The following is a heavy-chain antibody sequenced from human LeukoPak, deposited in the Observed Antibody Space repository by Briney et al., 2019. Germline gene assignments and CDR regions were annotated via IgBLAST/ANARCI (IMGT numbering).Heavy chain of an antibody. V-gene: IGHV5-51*01. Sequence: LGESLKISCKGSGYSFTSYWIGWVRQMPGKGLEWMGIIYPGDSDTRYSPSFQGQVTISADKSISTAYLQWSSLKASDTAMYYCARMPYYYDSSGYSNAFDIWGQGTMVTVSS. CDR1: GYSFTSYW. D-gene: IGHD3-22*01. CDR3: ARMPYYYDSSGYSNAFDI. J-gene: IGHJ3*02. CDR2: IYPGDSDT.